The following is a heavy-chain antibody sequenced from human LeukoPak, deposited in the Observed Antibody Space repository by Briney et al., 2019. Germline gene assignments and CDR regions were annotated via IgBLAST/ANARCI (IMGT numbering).Heavy chain of an antibody. CDR3: ARGPTTVTTPLDY. CDR2: IYYSGST. Sequence: PSETLSLTCTVSGGSISSGGYYWSWIRQHPGKGLEWIGYIYYSGSTSYNPSLKSRVTISVDTSKNQFSLKLSSVTAADTAVYYCARGPTTVTTPLDYWGQGTLVTVSS. D-gene: IGHD4-17*01. V-gene: IGHV4-31*03. CDR1: GGSISSGGYY. J-gene: IGHJ4*02.